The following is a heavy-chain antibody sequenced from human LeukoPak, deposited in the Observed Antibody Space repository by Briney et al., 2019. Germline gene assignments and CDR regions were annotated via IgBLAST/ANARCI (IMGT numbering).Heavy chain of an antibody. V-gene: IGHV3-48*01. D-gene: IGHD6-6*01. Sequence: GGSLRLSCAASGFTFSGYSMNWVRQAPGKGLEWVSYISKSGSTIYYADSVKGRFTIPRDNSKNTLYLQMNSLRAEDTAVYYCARTTGAYPRVYYFDYWGQGTLVTVSS. J-gene: IGHJ4*02. CDR2: ISKSGSTI. CDR1: GFTFSGYS. CDR3: ARTTGAYPRVYYFDY.